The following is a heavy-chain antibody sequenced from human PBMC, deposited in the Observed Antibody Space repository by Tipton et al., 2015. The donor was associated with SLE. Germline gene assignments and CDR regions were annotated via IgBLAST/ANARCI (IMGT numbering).Heavy chain of an antibody. Sequence: LRLSCTVSSGSVSNGVYYWTWIRQHPGKGLEWIGYVYYSGSTHYNPSLKSRVTMSVDTSKNQFSLNLSSVTAADTAVYYCARDRSGNSYFDYWGQGPLVTVSS. CDR1: SGSVSNGVYY. D-gene: IGHD4-23*01. CDR2: VYYSGST. CDR3: ARDRSGNSYFDY. V-gene: IGHV4-31*03. J-gene: IGHJ4*02.